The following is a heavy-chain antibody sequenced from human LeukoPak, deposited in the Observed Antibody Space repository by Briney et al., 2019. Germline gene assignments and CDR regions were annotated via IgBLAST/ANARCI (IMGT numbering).Heavy chain of an antibody. CDR1: GYTFTGYY. CDR2: INPNRGGT. Sequence: AAVSVSCMASGYTFTGYYMHWVRQAPGQGREGVGWINPNRGGTNYAQKFQGRGTITRDRASSTAYMEESRLRSDDTAVYYCARGALVAAAIPFSFDPWGQGTLVTVSS. D-gene: IGHD2-2*01. CDR3: ARGALVAAAIPFSFDP. V-gene: IGHV1-2*02. J-gene: IGHJ5*02.